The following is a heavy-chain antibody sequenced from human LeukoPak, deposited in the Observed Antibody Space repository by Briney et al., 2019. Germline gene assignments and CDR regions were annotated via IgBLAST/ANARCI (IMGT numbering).Heavy chain of an antibody. J-gene: IGHJ3*02. CDR2: IYPGDSDT. CDR3: ARPKPLVGPTTGGAFDI. V-gene: IGHV5-51*01. CDR1: GYSFGSYW. Sequence: RGESLKISCKGSGYSFGSYWIGWVRQMPGKGLEWMGSIYPGDSDTRYSPSFQGQVTISADKSISAAYLQWSSLKASDTAMYYCARPKPLVGPTTGGAFDIWGQGTMVTVSS. D-gene: IGHD1-26*01.